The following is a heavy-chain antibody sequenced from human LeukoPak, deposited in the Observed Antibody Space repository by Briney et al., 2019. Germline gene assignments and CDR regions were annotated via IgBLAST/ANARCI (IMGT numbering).Heavy chain of an antibody. J-gene: IGHJ4*02. CDR3: ARPSYYYGSGSYYKGRYYFDY. V-gene: IGHV4-59*11. Sequence: SETLSLTCTVSGGSISSHYWTWIRQPPGKGLEWIGYIYYRGGTNYNPSLQSRVTISVDTSKNQFSLKLSSVTAADTAVYYCARPSYYYGSGSYYKGRYYFDYWGQGTLVTVSS. CDR2: IYYRGGT. D-gene: IGHD3-10*01. CDR1: GGSISSHY.